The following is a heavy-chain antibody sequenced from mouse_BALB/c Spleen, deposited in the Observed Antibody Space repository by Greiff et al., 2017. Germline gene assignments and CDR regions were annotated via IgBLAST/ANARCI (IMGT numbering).Heavy chain of an antibody. CDR1: GFTFSSYT. Sequence: EVMLVESGGGLVQPGGSLKLSCAASGFTFSSYTMSWVRQTPEKRLEWVAYISNGGGSTYYPDTVKGRFTISRDNAKNTLYLQMSSLKSEDTAMYYCARPAYYYGSSRAMDYWGQGTSVTVSS. V-gene: IGHV5-12-2*01. J-gene: IGHJ4*01. CDR2: ISNGGGST. D-gene: IGHD1-1*01. CDR3: ARPAYYYGSSRAMDY.